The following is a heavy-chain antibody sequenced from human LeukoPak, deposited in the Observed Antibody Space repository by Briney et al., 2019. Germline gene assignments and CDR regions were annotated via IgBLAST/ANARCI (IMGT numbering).Heavy chain of an antibody. CDR3: ARKYCGGDCHYYYGMDV. J-gene: IGHJ6*02. CDR2: IKQDGSEK. V-gene: IGHV3-7*01. Sequence: GASLRLSCAASGFTFSSYWMSWVRQAPGKGLEWVANIKQDGSEKYYVDSVKGRFTISRDNAKNSRYLQMNSLRAEDTAVYYCARKYCGGDCHYYYGMDVWGQGTTVTVSS. D-gene: IGHD2-21*02. CDR1: GFTFSSYW.